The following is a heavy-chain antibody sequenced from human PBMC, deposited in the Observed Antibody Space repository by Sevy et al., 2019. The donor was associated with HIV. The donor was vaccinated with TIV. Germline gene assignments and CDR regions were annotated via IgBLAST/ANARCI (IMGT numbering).Heavy chain of an antibody. V-gene: IGHV3-48*03. CDR2: ISSSGSTI. CDR3: ARDGYCSGGSCYPKSFDY. J-gene: IGHJ4*02. Sequence: GGSLRLSCAASGFTFSSYEMNWVRQAPGKGLEWVSYISSSGSTIYYADSVKGRFTISRDNAKNSLYLQMNSLRAEDTAVYYCARDGYCSGGSCYPKSFDYWGQGTLVTVSS. D-gene: IGHD2-15*01. CDR1: GFTFSSYE.